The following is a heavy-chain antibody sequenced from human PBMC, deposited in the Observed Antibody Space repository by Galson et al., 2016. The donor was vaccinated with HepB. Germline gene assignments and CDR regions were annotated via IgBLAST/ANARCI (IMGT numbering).Heavy chain of an antibody. J-gene: IGHJ6*02. D-gene: IGHD6-13*01. V-gene: IGHV3-7*01. Sequence: SLRLSCAASGFIFNSYWMSWVRQAPGKGLEGVANIKEDGSEQYSVDSVKGRFTISRDNAKNSLDLQMDSLSPEDTAVYYCARLWSSAPGSVYHYYGMDVWGQGTTVTVSS. CDR2: IKEDGSEQ. CDR3: ARLWSSAPGSVYHYYGMDV. CDR1: GFIFNSYW.